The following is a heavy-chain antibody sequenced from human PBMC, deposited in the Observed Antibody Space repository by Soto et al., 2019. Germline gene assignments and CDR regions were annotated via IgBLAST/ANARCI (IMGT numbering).Heavy chain of an antibody. CDR1: GFTFSSYA. V-gene: IGHV3-23*01. CDR3: AKRSSIAVAFQGYFDY. D-gene: IGHD6-19*01. CDR2: ISGSGGST. J-gene: IGHJ4*02. Sequence: EVQLLESGGGLVQPGGSLRLSCAASGFTFSSYAMSWVRQAPGKGLEWVSAISGSGGSTYYADSVKGRFTISRDNSKNSLYLQMNSLRAEDTAVYYCAKRSSIAVAFQGYFDYWGQGTLVNVSS.